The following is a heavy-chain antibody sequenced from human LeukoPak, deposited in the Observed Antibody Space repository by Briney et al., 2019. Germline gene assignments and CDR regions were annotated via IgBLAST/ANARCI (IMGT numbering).Heavy chain of an antibody. Sequence: XXLSLXXXXYGGSXSGYYWSWIRQPPGKGLEWIGEINHSGSTNYNPSLKSRVTISVDTSKNQFSLKLSSVTAADTAVYYCARGGDYDILTGTRYYYGMDVWGQGTTVTVSS. CDR2: INHSGST. J-gene: IGHJ6*02. CDR1: GGSXSGYY. V-gene: IGHV4-34*01. CDR3: ARGGDYDILTGTRYYYGMDV. D-gene: IGHD3-9*01.